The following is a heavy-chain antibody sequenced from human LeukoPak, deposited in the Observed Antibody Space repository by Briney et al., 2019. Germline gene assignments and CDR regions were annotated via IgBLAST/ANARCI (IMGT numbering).Heavy chain of an antibody. CDR2: ISYDGSNK. CDR3: ARDPTYDSSGYPDY. D-gene: IGHD3-22*01. J-gene: IGHJ4*02. V-gene: IGHV3-30-3*01. Sequence: GGSLRLSCAASGFIFSSYAMHWVRQAPGKGLEWVAVISYDGSNKYYADSVKGRFTISRDNSKNTLYLQMNNLRTEDTAVYYCARDPTYDSSGYPDYWGQGTLVTVSS. CDR1: GFIFSSYA.